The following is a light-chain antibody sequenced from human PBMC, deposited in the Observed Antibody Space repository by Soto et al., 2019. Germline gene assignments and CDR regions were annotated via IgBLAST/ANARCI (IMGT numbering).Light chain of an antibody. V-gene: IGLV2-14*01. J-gene: IGLJ2*01. CDR3: SSYTSRSTVS. CDR2: EVS. Sequence: QSALTQPASVSGSPGQSITISCTGTSSDIGGYNYVSWYQQHPGNAPKLMIYEVSNRPSGVSNRFSGSKSGNTASLTISGLQAEDEADYYCSSYTSRSTVSFGGGTRLTVL. CDR1: SSDIGGYNY.